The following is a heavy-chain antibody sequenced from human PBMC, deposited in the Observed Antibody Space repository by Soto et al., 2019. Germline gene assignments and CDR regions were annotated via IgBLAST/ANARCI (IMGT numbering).Heavy chain of an antibody. V-gene: IGHV1-18*01. J-gene: IGHJ4*02. CDR2: ISAYNGNT. CDR1: GYTFTSYG. Sequence: SVKVSCKASGYTFTSYGISWVRQAPGQGLEWMGWISAYNGNTNYAQKLQGRVTMTTDTSTSTAYMELRSLRSDDTAVYYCARDLLYDSSGCILGYWGQGTLVTVSS. CDR3: ARDLLYDSSGCILGY. D-gene: IGHD3-22*01.